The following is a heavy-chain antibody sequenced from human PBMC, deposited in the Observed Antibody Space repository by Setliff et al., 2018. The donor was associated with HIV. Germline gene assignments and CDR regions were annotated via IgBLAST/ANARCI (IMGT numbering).Heavy chain of an antibody. CDR1: GGSISSYY. V-gene: IGHV4-59*01. CDR2: IFYSGST. J-gene: IGHJ5*02. D-gene: IGHD4-17*01. Sequence: SETLSLTCTVSGGSISSYYWSWIRQPPGKGLEWIGYIFYSGSTNYNPSLKSRVTISVDASKNQFSLRLSSGTAADTAVYYCARGFLRSRRRWFDPWGQGTLVTVSS. CDR3: ARGFLRSRRRWFDP.